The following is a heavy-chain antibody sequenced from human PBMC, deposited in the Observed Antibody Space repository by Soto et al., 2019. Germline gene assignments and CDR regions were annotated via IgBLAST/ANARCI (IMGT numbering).Heavy chain of an antibody. CDR2: IYYSGST. D-gene: IGHD3-16*02. CDR3: ARLKHQYDYIWGSYRHFFDY. CDR1: GGSISSSSYY. V-gene: IGHV4-39*01. J-gene: IGHJ4*02. Sequence: QLQLQESGPGLVKPSETLSLTCTVSGGSISSSSYYWGWIRQPPGKGLEWIGSIYYSGSTYYNPSLKSRVTISVDTSKNQFSLKLSSVTAADTAVYYCARLKHQYDYIWGSYRHFFDYWGQGTLVTVSS.